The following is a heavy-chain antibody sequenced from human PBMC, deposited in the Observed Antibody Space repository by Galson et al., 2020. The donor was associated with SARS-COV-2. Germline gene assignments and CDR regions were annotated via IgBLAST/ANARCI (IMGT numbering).Heavy chain of an antibody. D-gene: IGHD5-12*01. CDR1: GYTFSNFW. CDR3: VRGGTVASINWFDP. J-gene: IGHJ5*02. V-gene: IGHV5-51*01. CDR2: IYPGDSDT. Sequence: GESLKISCQASGYTFSNFWIGWVRQMPGKGLEWMGIIYPGDSDTRYGPSFQGQVTISADMSVNTAYLQWNSLQASDTAIYFCVRGGTVASINWFDPWGQGTLVTVSS.